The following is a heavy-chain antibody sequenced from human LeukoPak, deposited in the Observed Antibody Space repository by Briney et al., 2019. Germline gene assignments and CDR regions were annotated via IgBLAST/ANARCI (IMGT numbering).Heavy chain of an antibody. Sequence: PSETLSLTCAVSSDSISNSAYHWGWIRQPPGRGLEWIGTIYYSRGTYYNPSLKSRVTISVDTSKNQFSLKLSSVTPEDTAVYYCARDPVGGSTIFDYWGQGTLVTVSS. J-gene: IGHJ4*02. CDR3: ARDPVGGSTIFDY. V-gene: IGHV4-39*02. CDR2: IYYSRGT. D-gene: IGHD1-26*01. CDR1: SDSISNSAYH.